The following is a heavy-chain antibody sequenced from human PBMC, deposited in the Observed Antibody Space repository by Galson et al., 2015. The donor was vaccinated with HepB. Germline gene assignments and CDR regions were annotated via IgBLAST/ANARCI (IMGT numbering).Heavy chain of an antibody. V-gene: IGHV3-23*01. CDR3: ASHRAVAGDVGFDY. CDR1: GFTFSSYA. CDR2: ISGGGGST. J-gene: IGHJ4*02. Sequence: SLRLSCAASGFTFSSYAMSWVRQAPGKGLEWVSVISGGGGSTYDEDSVKARFTISTDNSKNTLYLQMNSLRAEDTAIYYCASHRAVAGDVGFDYWGQGTPVTVSS. D-gene: IGHD6-19*01.